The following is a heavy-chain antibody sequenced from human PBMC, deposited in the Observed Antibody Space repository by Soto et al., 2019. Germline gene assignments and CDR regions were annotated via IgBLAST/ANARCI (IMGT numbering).Heavy chain of an antibody. D-gene: IGHD3-9*01. CDR1: GGSISSGGYY. V-gene: IGHV4-31*03. CDR3: ARGQFDYDILTGYYLRPERLVPDDGFDI. Sequence: SETLSLTCTVSGGSISSGGYYWSWIRQHPGKGLEWIGYIYYSGSTYYNPSLKSRVTISVDTSKNQFSLKLSSVTAADTAVYYCARGQFDYDILTGYYLRPERLVPDDGFDIWGQGTVVTVSS. J-gene: IGHJ3*02. CDR2: IYYSGST.